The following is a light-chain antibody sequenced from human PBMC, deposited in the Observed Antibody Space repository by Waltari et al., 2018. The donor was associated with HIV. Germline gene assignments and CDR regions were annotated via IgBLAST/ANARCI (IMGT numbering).Light chain of an antibody. V-gene: IGLV3-1*01. Sequence: SYELTQPPSVSVSPGQTASITCSGDTLGDKYACWYQQKPGQSTVVVIYQDSKRPSGIPGRFSGSNSENTATLTISGTQAMDEADYYCQAWDRSTVVFGGGTKLTVL. J-gene: IGLJ2*01. CDR1: TLGDKY. CDR2: QDS. CDR3: QAWDRSTVV.